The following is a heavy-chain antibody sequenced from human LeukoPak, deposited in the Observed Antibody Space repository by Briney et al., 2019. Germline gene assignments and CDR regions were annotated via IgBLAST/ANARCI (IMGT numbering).Heavy chain of an antibody. D-gene: IGHD2-15*01. J-gene: IGHJ4*02. CDR3: ARANPCSGGSCASDY. CDR2: ISAYNGNT. Sequence: ASVKVSCKASGYTFTSYGISWERQAPGQGLEWMGWISAYNGNTNYAQKLQGRVTMTTDTSTSTAYMELRSLRSDDTAVYYCARANPCSGGSCASDYWGQGTLVTVSS. CDR1: GYTFTSYG. V-gene: IGHV1-18*01.